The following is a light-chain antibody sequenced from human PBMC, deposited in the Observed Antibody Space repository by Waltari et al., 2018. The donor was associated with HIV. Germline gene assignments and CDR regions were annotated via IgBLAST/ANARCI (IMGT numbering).Light chain of an antibody. V-gene: IGLV2-14*01. Sequence: QSALTQPASVSGSPGQSITISCTGTSSDVGGYNYVSWYQQHPGKAPKPMIYEVSNRPSGVSNRFSGSKSGNTASLTISGLQAEDEADYYCSSHTSSSTLVFGGGTKLTVL. CDR2: EVS. J-gene: IGLJ2*01. CDR1: SSDVGGYNY. CDR3: SSHTSSSTLV.